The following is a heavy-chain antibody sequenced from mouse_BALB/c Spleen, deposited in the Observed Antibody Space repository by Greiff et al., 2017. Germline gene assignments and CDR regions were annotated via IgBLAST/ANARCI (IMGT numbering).Heavy chain of an antibody. J-gene: IGHJ1*01. Sequence: EVHLVESGGGLVQPGGSRKLSCAASGFTFSSFGMHWVRQAPEKGLEWVAYIRSGSSTNYYADTMKGRFIISRDNPKNALFLQMTSLRSEDTAKYCCARGTTVVARGESIDDWGAGTTVTVSS. D-gene: IGHD1-1*01. CDR2: IRSGSSTN. CDR3: ARGTTVVARGESIDD. CDR1: GFTFSSFG. V-gene: IGHV5-17*02.